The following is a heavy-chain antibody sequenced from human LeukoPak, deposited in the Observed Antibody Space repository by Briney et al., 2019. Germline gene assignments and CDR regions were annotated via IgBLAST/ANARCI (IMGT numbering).Heavy chain of an antibody. V-gene: IGHV4-59*01. J-gene: IGHJ4*02. D-gene: IGHD2-2*01. CDR1: GGSTISFY. Sequence: SGTLSLTCTVPGGSTISFYWSGIRQPPGQGLEWIGYIYYSGNTNYNPSLTSRVTLSIDTSKNQFSLKLSSVSAADTAIYYCARMFTAGYCSSTTCSGEGVYFDYWGQGTLVTVSS. CDR3: ARMFTAGYCSSTTCSGEGVYFDY. CDR2: IYYSGNT.